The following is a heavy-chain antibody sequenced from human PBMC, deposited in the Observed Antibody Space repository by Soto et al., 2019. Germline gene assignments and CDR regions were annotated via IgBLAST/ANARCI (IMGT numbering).Heavy chain of an antibody. CDR1: GGSISSYY. CDR3: ARLRTVVTTKRRYWYFDL. CDR2: IYYSGST. V-gene: IGHV4-59*08. J-gene: IGHJ2*01. Sequence: QVQLQESGPGLVKPSETLSLTCTVSGGSISSYYWSWIRQPPGKGLEWIGYIYYSGSTNYNPSLKSRVTIPVDTSKNQFSLKLSSVTAADTAVYYCARLRTVVTTKRRYWYFDLWGRGTLVTVSS. D-gene: IGHD4-4*01.